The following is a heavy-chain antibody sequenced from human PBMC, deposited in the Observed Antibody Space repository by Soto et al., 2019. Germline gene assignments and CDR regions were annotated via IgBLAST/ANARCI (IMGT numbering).Heavy chain of an antibody. D-gene: IGHD6-6*01. CDR1: GGSFSGYY. CDR2: IYYSGST. V-gene: IGHV4-59*01. J-gene: IGHJ6*03. Sequence: SETLSLTCAVYGGSFSGYYWSWIRQPPGKGLEWIGYIYYSGSTNYNPSLKSRVTISVETSKNQFSLKLSSVTAADTAVYYCARVKRLVTAARYIGESYYYYMDVWGKGTTVTVSS. CDR3: ARVKRLVTAARYIGESYYYYMDV.